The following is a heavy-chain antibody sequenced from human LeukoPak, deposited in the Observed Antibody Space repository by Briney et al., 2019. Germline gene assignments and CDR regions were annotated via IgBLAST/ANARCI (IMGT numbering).Heavy chain of an antibody. CDR2: IGTSDPGT. CDR3: GRKDLKTPMVLLDV. V-gene: IGHV3-23*01. D-gene: IGHD5-18*01. J-gene: IGHJ6*02. Sequence: PGASLRLSCVASGFSLSGYAMSWVRQAPGKGLEWVSHIGTSDPGTFYADSVKGRFTISRDNSENTLYLQMNSLRDEDTAVYYCGRKDLKTPMVLLDVWGQGTTVIVSS. CDR1: GFSLSGYA.